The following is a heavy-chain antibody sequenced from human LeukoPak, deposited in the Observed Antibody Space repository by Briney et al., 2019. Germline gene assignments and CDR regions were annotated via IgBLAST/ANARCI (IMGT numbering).Heavy chain of an antibody. V-gene: IGHV3-30*02. J-gene: IGHJ6*03. CDR2: IRYDGSNK. Sequence: GGSLRLSCAASGLTFSSYGMHWVRQAPGKGLGWVAFIRYDGSNKYYADPVKGRFTISRDNSKNTLYLQMNSLRAEDTAVYYCAKRLAVAGTANYYYYYMDVWGKGTTVTISS. CDR3: AKRLAVAGTANYYYYYMDV. CDR1: GLTFSSYG. D-gene: IGHD6-13*01.